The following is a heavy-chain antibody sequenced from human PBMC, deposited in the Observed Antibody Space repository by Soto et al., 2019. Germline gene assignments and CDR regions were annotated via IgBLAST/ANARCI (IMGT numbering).Heavy chain of an antibody. CDR3: AGRGHRITIFGVVPNWFDP. D-gene: IGHD3-3*01. CDR1: GGSISSSSYY. V-gene: IGHV4-39*01. CDR2: IYYSGST. J-gene: IGHJ5*02. Sequence: QLQLQESGPGLVKPSETLSLTCTVSGGSISSSSYYWGWIRQPPGKGLEWIGSIYYSGSTYYNPSLKSRVTISVDTSKNQFSLKLSSVTAADTAVYYCAGRGHRITIFGVVPNWFDPWGQGTLVTVSS.